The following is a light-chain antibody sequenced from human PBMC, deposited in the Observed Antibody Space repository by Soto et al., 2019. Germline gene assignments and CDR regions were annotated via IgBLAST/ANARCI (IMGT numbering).Light chain of an antibody. CDR1: QSVTTY. Sequence: EIVLTQSPATLSLSPGERATLSCRASQSVTTYLAWYQQKPGQAPRLLIYDASSRATGIPARFSGSGSGTDFTLTISSLEPEDFATYYCQRYDSFRTFGQGTTVEIK. J-gene: IGKJ1*01. CDR3: QRYDSFRT. V-gene: IGKV3-11*01. CDR2: DAS.